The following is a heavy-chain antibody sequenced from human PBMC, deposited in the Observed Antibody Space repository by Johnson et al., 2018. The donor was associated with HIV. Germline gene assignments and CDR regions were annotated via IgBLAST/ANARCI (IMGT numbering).Heavy chain of an antibody. J-gene: IGHJ3*02. CDR1: GFTLSDHW. V-gene: IGHV3-20*04. CDR2: ISWNSGGI. D-gene: IGHD1-26*01. Sequence: VQLVESGGGVVRPGGSLRLSCAASGFTLSDHWMQWVRQAPGKGLEWVSGISWNSGGIGYADSVKGRFTISRDNAKNSLYLQMNSLRAEDTAVYYCARVMGATQVMGAFDIWGQGTMVTVSS. CDR3: ARVMGATQVMGAFDI.